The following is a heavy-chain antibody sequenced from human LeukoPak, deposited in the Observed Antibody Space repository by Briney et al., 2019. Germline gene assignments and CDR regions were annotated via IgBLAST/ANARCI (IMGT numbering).Heavy chain of an antibody. D-gene: IGHD6-19*01. CDR1: GGSISNYY. V-gene: IGHV4-59*01. J-gene: IGHJ1*01. CDR2: IYSSGST. CDR3: ARGYSRDWGLQYFQH. Sequence: SETLSLTCTVSGGSISNYYCSWIRQPPGKGLEWIGYIYSSGSTSYNPSLKSRVTMSVDTSKNQFSLKLNSVTAADTAVYHCARGYSRDWGLQYFQHWGQGTLVTVSS.